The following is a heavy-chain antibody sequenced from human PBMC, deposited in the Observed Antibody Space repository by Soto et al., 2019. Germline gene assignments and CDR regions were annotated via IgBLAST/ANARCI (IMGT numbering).Heavy chain of an antibody. D-gene: IGHD4-17*01. V-gene: IGHV3-23*01. CDR3: AKVGGFDP. Sequence: GGFLRLSCAASGFTFSRYAMSWVRQIPGKGLECVSAIGGDGGSIHYADSVKGRFTISRDNSKNMLYLQLNSLRAEDTAVYYCAKVGGFDPWGQGTLVTVSS. CDR1: GFTFSRYA. J-gene: IGHJ5*02. CDR2: IGGDGGSI.